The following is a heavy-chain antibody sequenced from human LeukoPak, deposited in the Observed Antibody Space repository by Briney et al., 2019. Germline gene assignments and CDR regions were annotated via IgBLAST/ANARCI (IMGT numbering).Heavy chain of an antibody. CDR3: AKSNGYGLIDI. Sequence: SETLSLTCTVSGGSISSYYWSWIRQPPGKGLEWIGDIYDSGKTNYSPSLRSRATISVDTSKNQFSLRVNFVTAADTAVYYCAKSNGYGLIDIWGQGTMVTVSS. CDR2: IYDSGKT. J-gene: IGHJ3*02. D-gene: IGHD3-22*01. CDR1: GGSISSYY. V-gene: IGHV4-59*01.